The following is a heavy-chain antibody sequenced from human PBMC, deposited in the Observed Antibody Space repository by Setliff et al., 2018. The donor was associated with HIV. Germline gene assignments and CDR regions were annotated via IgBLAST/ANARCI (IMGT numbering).Heavy chain of an antibody. D-gene: IGHD6-13*01. CDR1: GQPYTIFY. CDR3: ARVPTSSWYVTTQRTKEYFHH. V-gene: IGHV4-34*01. Sequence: SETLSLTCPVSGQPYTIFYWSWIRQTPLKGLEWIGEIQHDAHTNYNPSLKSRVTISTDTSRNQFSLRLSSVTAADTAIYYCARVPTSSWYVTTQRTKEYFHHWGQGTLVTVSS. J-gene: IGHJ1*01. CDR2: IQHDAHT.